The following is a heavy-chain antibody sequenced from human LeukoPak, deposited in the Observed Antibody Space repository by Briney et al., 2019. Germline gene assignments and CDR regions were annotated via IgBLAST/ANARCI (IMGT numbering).Heavy chain of an antibody. D-gene: IGHD3-16*01. CDR1: GGTFSSYT. CDR2: IIPIFNTA. V-gene: IGHV1-69*13. Sequence: ASVKDSCKASGGTFSSYTISWVRQAPGQGLEWMGGIIPIFNTADYPQKFQGRVTITADESTSTVYMELSSLRSEDTAVYYCARNYDYVWGSPLDYWGQGTLVTVSS. J-gene: IGHJ4*02. CDR3: ARNYDYVWGSPLDY.